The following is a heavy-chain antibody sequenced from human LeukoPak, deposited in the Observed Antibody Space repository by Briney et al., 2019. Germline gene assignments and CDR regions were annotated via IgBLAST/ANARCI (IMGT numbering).Heavy chain of an antibody. V-gene: IGHV4-34*01. CDR1: GGSFSGYY. J-gene: IGHJ4*02. CDR3: ARALRDDSSGNYYFDY. D-gene: IGHD3-22*01. Sequence: SSETLSLTCAVYGGSFSGYYWSWIRQPPGKGLEWIGEINHSGSTNYNPSLKSRVTISVDTSKNQFSLKLRSVTAADTAVYYCARALRDDSSGNYYFDYWGQKTLVTVSS. CDR2: INHSGST.